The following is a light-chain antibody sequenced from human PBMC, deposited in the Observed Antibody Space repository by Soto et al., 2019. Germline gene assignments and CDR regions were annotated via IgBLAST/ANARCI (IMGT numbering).Light chain of an antibody. Sequence: ETVLTQSPGTLSLSPGERATLSCRASQTIRSNYLAWYRQTPGQAPRLLIYGASNRASVIADRFSGSGSGTDFTLIISRLEPEDFALYYCQQYGSSPWTFGQGTKLEIK. CDR2: GAS. V-gene: IGKV3-20*01. J-gene: IGKJ1*01. CDR1: QTIRSNY. CDR3: QQYGSSPWT.